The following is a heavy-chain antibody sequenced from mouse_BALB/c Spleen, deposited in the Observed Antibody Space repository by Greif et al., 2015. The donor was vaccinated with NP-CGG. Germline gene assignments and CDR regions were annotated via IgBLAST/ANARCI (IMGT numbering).Heavy chain of an antibody. J-gene: IGHJ4*01. CDR2: ISSGSSTI. V-gene: IGHV5-17*02. CDR1: GFTFSSFG. Sequence: EVQGVESGGGLVQPGGSRKLSCAASGFTFSSFGMHWVRQAPEKGLEWVAYISSGSSTIYYADTVKGRFTISRDNPKNTLFLQMTSLRSEDTAMYYCAREGEYGNLYAMDYWGQGTSVTVSS. D-gene: IGHD2-1*01. CDR3: AREGEYGNLYAMDY.